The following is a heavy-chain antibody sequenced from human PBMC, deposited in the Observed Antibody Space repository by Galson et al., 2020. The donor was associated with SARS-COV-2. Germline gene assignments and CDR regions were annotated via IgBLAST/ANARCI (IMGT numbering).Heavy chain of an antibody. CDR2: ISYDGSNK. CDR1: GFTFSSYA. Sequence: GESLKISCAASGFTFSSYAMHWVRQAPGKGLEWVAVISYDGSNKYYADSVKGRFTISRDNSKNTLYLQMNSLRAEDTAVYYCAREYYSGYIDYWGQGTLVTVSS. D-gene: IGHD2-15*01. CDR3: AREYYSGYIDY. V-gene: IGHV3-30*04. J-gene: IGHJ4*02.